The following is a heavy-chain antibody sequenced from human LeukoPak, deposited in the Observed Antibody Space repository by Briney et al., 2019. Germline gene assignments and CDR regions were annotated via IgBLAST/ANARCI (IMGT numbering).Heavy chain of an antibody. V-gene: IGHV4-34*01. CDR1: GGSFSGYY. D-gene: IGHD2-2*01. Sequence: SETLSLTCAVYGGSFSGYYWSWIRQPPGKGLEWIGDLNHSGSTNYNPSLKSRVTISLDTSKNHFSLKLSSVTAADTAVYYRASSTSGRGDFDYWGQGTLVTVSS. J-gene: IGHJ4*02. CDR2: LNHSGST. CDR3: ASSTSGRGDFDY.